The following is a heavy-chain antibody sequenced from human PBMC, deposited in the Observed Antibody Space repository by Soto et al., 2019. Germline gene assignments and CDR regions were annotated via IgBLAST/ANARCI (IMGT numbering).Heavy chain of an antibody. Sequence: ASVKVSCKASGYTFTSYGISWVRQAPGQGLEWMGWISAYNGNTNYAQKLQGRVTMTTDTSTSTAYMELRSLRSDDTAVYYCARLRLLWFGELTGNDYWGQGTLVTVSS. J-gene: IGHJ4*02. D-gene: IGHD3-10*01. V-gene: IGHV1-18*01. CDR1: GYTFTSYG. CDR2: ISAYNGNT. CDR3: ARLRLLWFGELTGNDY.